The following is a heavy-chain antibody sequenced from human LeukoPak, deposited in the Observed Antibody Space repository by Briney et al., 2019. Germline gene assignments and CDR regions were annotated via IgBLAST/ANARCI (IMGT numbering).Heavy chain of an antibody. CDR3: AREGNDITIFGVATPNWFDP. J-gene: IGHJ5*02. V-gene: IGHV1-69*05. D-gene: IGHD3-3*01. CDR1: GYTFTSYD. CDR2: IIPIFGTA. Sequence: ASVRVSCKASGYTFTSYDINWVRQATGQGLEWMGGIIPIFGTANYAQKFQGRVTITTDESTSTVYMELSSLRSEDTAVYYCAREGNDITIFGVATPNWFDPWGQGTLVAVSS.